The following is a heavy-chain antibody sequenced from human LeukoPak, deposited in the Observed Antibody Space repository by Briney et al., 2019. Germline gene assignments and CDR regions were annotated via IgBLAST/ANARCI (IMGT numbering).Heavy chain of an antibody. CDR2: INWNGGST. V-gene: IGHV3-20*04. D-gene: IGHD1-26*01. J-gene: IGHJ4*02. CDR3: ARAGSYYFDY. Sequence: PGGSLRLSCAASGFTFSSYWMNWARQAPGKGLEWVSGINWNGGSTGYADSVKGRFTISRDNAKNSLYLQMNNLRAEDTALYYCARAGSYYFDYWGQGTLVTVSS. CDR1: GFTFSSYW.